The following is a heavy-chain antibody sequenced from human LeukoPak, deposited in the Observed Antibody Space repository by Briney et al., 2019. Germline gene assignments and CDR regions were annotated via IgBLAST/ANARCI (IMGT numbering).Heavy chain of an antibody. Sequence: PSETLSLTCTASDGSISSYYWSWIRQPAGKGLEWIGRIYSSGSTNYNPSPKSRVTMSVDPSKNQFSLKLTSVTAADTAVYYCARASPRYGGFDYWGQGTLVTVSS. CDR1: DGSISSYY. J-gene: IGHJ4*02. D-gene: IGHD4-23*01. CDR3: ARASPRYGGFDY. V-gene: IGHV4-4*07. CDR2: IYSSGST.